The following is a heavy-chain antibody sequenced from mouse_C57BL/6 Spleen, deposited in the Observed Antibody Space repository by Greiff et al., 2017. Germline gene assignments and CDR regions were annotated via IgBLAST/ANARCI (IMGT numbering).Heavy chain of an antibody. CDR3: ARHEDYYGSSYEYFDV. V-gene: IGHV1-62-2*01. CDR1: GYTFTEYT. D-gene: IGHD1-1*01. J-gene: IGHJ1*03. Sequence: QVQLQQSGAELVKPGASVKLSCKASGYTFTEYTIPWVKQRSGQGLEWIGWFYPGSGSIKYNEKFKDKATLTVDKSSSTVYMELSSLTSEDSAVYVCARHEDYYGSSYEYFDVWGTGTTVTVAS. CDR2: FYPGSGSI.